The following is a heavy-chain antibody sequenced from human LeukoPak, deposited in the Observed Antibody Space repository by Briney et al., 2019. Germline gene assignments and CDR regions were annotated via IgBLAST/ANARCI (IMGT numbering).Heavy chain of an antibody. CDR2: ISGSGGST. CDR1: GFTFSSYA. D-gene: IGHD3-3*01. V-gene: IGHV3-23*01. J-gene: IGHJ6*03. Sequence: GGSLRLSCAASGFTFSSYAMSWVRQAPGKGLEWVSAISGSGGSTYYADSVKGRFTISRDNSKNTLYLQMNSLRAEDTAVYYCAKDSQYYDFWSRYSYYSYYYMDVWGKGTTVTVSS. CDR3: AKDSQYYDFWSRYSYYSYYYMDV.